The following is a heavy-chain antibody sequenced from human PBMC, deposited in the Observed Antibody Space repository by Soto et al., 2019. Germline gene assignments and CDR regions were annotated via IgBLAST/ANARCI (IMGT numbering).Heavy chain of an antibody. V-gene: IGHV1-69*02. J-gene: IGHJ6*02. CDR1: GGTFSSYT. CDR2: IIPILGIA. CDR3: ARGTYYYDSSGYYEYYYYYGMDV. D-gene: IGHD3-22*01. Sequence: SVKVSCKASGGTFSSYTISWVRQAPGQGLEWMGRIIPILGIANYAQKFQGRVTITADKSTSTAYMELSSLRSEDTAVYYCARGTYYYDSSGYYEYYYYYGMDVWGQGTTVTVSS.